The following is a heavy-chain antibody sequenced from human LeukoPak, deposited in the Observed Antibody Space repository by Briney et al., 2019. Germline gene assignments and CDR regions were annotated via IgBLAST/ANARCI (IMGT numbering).Heavy chain of an antibody. CDR1: GNSIISGDNY. CDR3: ARGGDILTGYYALFDY. Sequence: SETLSLTCTVSGNSIISGDNYWSWIRQPAGEGLEWIGRIYTSGSTNYNPSLKSRVTISVDTSKNQFSLKLSSVTAADTAVYYCARGGDILTGYYALFDYWGQGTLVTVSS. D-gene: IGHD3-9*01. J-gene: IGHJ4*02. V-gene: IGHV4-61*02. CDR2: IYTSGST.